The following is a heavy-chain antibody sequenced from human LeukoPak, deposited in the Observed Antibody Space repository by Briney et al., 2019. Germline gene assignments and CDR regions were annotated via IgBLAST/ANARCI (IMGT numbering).Heavy chain of an antibody. Sequence: GGSLRLSCAASGFTFSSYNMNWVRQAPGKGLEWVSYISSSSSTIYYADSVKGRFTISRDNAKNSLYLQMNSLRDEDTAVYYCAGEYSSSSGSVSDYWGQGTLVTVSS. D-gene: IGHD6-6*01. J-gene: IGHJ4*02. CDR3: AGEYSSSSGSVSDY. V-gene: IGHV3-48*02. CDR1: GFTFSSYN. CDR2: ISSSSSTI.